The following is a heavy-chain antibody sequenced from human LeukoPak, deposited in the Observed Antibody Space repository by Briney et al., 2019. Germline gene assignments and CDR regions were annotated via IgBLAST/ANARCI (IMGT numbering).Heavy chain of an antibody. CDR1: GFTFSSYS. CDR3: ARDLRPFTTVTTSLGY. D-gene: IGHD4-17*01. J-gene: IGHJ4*02. V-gene: IGHV3-21*01. CDR2: ITSSSSYI. Sequence: PGGSLRLSCAASGFTFSSYSMNWVRQAPGKGLEWVSSITSSSSYIFYADSVKGRFTISRDNAKNSLYLQMNSLRAEDTAVYYCARDLRPFTTVTTSLGYWGQGTLVTVSS.